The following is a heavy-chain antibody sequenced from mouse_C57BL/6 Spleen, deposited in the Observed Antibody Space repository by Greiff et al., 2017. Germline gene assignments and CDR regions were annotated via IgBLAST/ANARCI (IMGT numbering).Heavy chain of an antibody. Sequence: EVMLVESGGDLVKPGGSLKLSCAASGFTFSSYGMSWVRQTPDKRLEWVATISSGGSYTYYPDSVKGRFTISRDNAKNTLYLQMSSLKSEDTAMYYCARGYYGSSYSWFAYWGQGTLVTVSA. CDR3: ARGYYGSSYSWFAY. CDR1: GFTFSSYG. D-gene: IGHD1-1*01. CDR2: ISSGGSYT. V-gene: IGHV5-6*01. J-gene: IGHJ3*01.